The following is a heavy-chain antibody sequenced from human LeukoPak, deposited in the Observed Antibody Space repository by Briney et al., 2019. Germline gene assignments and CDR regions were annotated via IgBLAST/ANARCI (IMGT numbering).Heavy chain of an antibody. CDR1: GFTFSSYS. Sequence: GGSPRLSCAASGFTFSSYSMNWVRQAPGKGLEWVSSISSSSSYIYYADSVKGRFTISRDNAKNSLYLQLHSLRAEDTAVYYCARLSHSSSSRYYFDYWGQGTLVTVSS. V-gene: IGHV3-21*01. CDR3: ARLSHSSSSRYYFDY. D-gene: IGHD6-13*01. CDR2: ISSSSSYI. J-gene: IGHJ4*02.